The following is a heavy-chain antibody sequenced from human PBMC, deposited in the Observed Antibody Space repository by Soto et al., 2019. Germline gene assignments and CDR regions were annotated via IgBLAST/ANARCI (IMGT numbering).Heavy chain of an antibody. CDR2: INPSGGST. Sequence: GASVKVSCKASGYTFTSYYMHWVRQAPGQGLEWMGIINPSGGSTSYAQKFQGRVTMTRDTSTSTVYMELSSLRSEDTAVYYCARVRMAGQLELHTYYYYGMDVWGQGTTVTVSS. V-gene: IGHV1-46*01. J-gene: IGHJ6*02. CDR1: GYTFTSYY. D-gene: IGHD1-7*01. CDR3: ARVRMAGQLELHTYYYYGMDV.